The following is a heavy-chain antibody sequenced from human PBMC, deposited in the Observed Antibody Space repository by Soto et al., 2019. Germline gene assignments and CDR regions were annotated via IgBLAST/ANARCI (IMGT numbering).Heavy chain of an antibody. J-gene: IGHJ4*02. CDR2: IYYSGST. Sequence: SETLSLTCTVSGGSIRSYYWSWIRQPPGKGLEWIGYIYYSGSTNYNPSLKSRVTISVDTSKNQFSLKLSSVTAADTAVYYCAREMATSEFDYWGQGTLVTVSS. CDR1: GGSIRSYY. D-gene: IGHD2-2*01. CDR3: AREMATSEFDY. V-gene: IGHV4-59*01.